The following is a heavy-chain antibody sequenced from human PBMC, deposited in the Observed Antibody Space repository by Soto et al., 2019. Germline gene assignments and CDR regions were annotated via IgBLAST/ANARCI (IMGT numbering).Heavy chain of an antibody. CDR3: AKDFPGTTPPQYYYYGMDV. CDR1: GFTFSSYV. J-gene: IGHJ6*02. Sequence: GGSLRLSCAASGFTFSSYVMHWVRQAPGKGLEWVAVISYDGSNKYYADSVKGRFTISRDNSKNTLYLQMNSLRAEDTAVYYCAKDFPGTTPPQYYYYGMDVWGQGTTVTVSS. CDR2: ISYDGSNK. D-gene: IGHD3-10*01. V-gene: IGHV3-30*18.